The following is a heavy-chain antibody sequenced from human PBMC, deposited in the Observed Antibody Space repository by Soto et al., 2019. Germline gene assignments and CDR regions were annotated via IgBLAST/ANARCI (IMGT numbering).Heavy chain of an antibody. D-gene: IGHD3-9*01. CDR1: GDSISSGFYY. CDR3: ARAGYQPNYNWFDP. V-gene: IGHV4-31*03. CDR2: IYYTWST. J-gene: IGHJ5*02. Sequence: QVQLQESGPGLVKPSLTLSLTCSVSGDSISSGFYYWSWIRQHPGKGLGWIGYIYYTWSTYYNPALKSRLTMSVDTSKNQSSLKLTSVTAADTAVYYCARAGYQPNYNWFDPWGQGILVTVSS.